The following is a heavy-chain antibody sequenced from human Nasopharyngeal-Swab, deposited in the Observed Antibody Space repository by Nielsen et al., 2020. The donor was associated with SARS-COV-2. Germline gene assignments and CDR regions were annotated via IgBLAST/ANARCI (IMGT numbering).Heavy chain of an antibody. CDR3: AREGCYGSGSYAPFDY. Sequence: WVRQAPGQGLEWMGGIIPIFGTANYAQKFQGRVTITADESTSTAYMELSSLRSEDTAVYYRAREGCYGSGSYAPFDYWGQGTLVTVSS. V-gene: IGHV1-69*01. D-gene: IGHD3-10*01. CDR2: IIPIFGTA. J-gene: IGHJ4*02.